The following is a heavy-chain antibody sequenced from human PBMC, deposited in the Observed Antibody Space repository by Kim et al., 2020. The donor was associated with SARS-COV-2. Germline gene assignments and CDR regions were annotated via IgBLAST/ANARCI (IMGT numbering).Heavy chain of an antibody. CDR1: GGSISSSSYY. Sequence: SETLSLTCTVSGGSISSSSYYWGWIRQPPGKGLEWIGSIYYSGSTYYNPSLKSRVTISVDTSKNQFSLKLSSVTAADTAVYYCARVSIVVVPAGYEKPGKEGNDWFDPWGQGTLVTVSS. V-gene: IGHV4-39*07. CDR3: ARVSIVVVPAGYEKPGKEGNDWFDP. J-gene: IGHJ5*02. CDR2: IYYSGST. D-gene: IGHD2-2*01.